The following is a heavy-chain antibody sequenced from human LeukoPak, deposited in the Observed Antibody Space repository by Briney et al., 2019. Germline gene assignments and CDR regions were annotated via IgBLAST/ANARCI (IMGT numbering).Heavy chain of an antibody. CDR3: AKDVRWQLLPYYYVDY. J-gene: IGHJ4*01. CDR2: ISYDGSNK. Sequence: GGSLRLSCAASGLTFSSYGIHWVRQAPGKGLEWVAVISYDGSNKYYADSVKGRFTISRDNSKNTLYLQMNRLRAEDTAVYYCAKDVRWQLLPYYYVDYCRQGMLVAVSS. D-gene: IGHD2-15*01. V-gene: IGHV3-30*18. CDR1: GLTFSSYG.